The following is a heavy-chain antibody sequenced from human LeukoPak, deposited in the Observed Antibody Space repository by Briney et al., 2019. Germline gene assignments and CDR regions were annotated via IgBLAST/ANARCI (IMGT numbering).Heavy chain of an antibody. V-gene: IGHV4-61*09. CDR2: YYTSGTT. CDR1: GGSISSGRYF. Sequence: SETLSLTCTVSGGSISSGRYFWSWIRQPAGKGLEWIGHYYTSGTTKYNPSLRSRVTISVDTSKNQFSLKLKSVTAADTAVYYCARQGQRRNPWYYFDYWGQGALVTVSS. CDR3: ARQGQRRNPWYYFDY. D-gene: IGHD1-1*01. J-gene: IGHJ4*02.